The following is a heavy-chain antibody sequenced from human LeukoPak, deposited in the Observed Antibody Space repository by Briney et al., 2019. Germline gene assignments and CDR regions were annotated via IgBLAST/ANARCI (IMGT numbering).Heavy chain of an antibody. D-gene: IGHD4-17*01. CDR2: IWHDGSKE. J-gene: IGHJ4*02. V-gene: IGHV3-33*03. CDR1: GFTFSNYG. CDR3: ASASGDYGYDY. Sequence: GGSLRLSCAASGFTFSNYGMHWVRQAPGKGLEWVAVIWHDGSKEYYVDSVKGRFTISRDDSKNTVYLQMNSLRAGDTAVYFCASASGDYGYDYWGQGTLVTVSS.